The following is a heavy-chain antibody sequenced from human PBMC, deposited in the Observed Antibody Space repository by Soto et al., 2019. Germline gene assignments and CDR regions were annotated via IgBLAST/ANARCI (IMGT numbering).Heavy chain of an antibody. Sequence: GESLKISCKGSGYSLTSYWIGWVRQRPGKGLEWMGIIYPGDSDTRYSPSFQGQVTISADKSLSTAYLQWSSLKASDTAMYYCARAIAIFGVVPDYYGMDVWGQGTTVTVSS. D-gene: IGHD3-3*01. CDR2: IYPGDSDT. CDR1: GYSLTSYW. CDR3: ARAIAIFGVVPDYYGMDV. V-gene: IGHV5-51*01. J-gene: IGHJ6*02.